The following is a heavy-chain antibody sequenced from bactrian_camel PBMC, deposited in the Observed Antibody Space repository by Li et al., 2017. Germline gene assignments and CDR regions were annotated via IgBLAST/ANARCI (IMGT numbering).Heavy chain of an antibody. CDR3: AADPPIVVALTARGCRYNI. V-gene: IGHV3-3*01. CDR2: IFTRPGIT. D-gene: IGHD2*01. J-gene: IGHJ4*01. Sequence: VESGGGSVQAGGSLRVSCVISGSASENYCIGWFRQAPGKEREKVAHIFTRPGITQYTDSVKGRFTISHDAAKNTLYLQMTSLKPEDTAVYYCAADPPIVVALTARGCRYNIWGQGTQVTVS. CDR1: GSASENYC.